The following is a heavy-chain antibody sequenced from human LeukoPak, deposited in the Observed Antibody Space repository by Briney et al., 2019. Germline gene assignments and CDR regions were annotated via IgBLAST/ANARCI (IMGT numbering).Heavy chain of an antibody. CDR1: GFTFSNYE. J-gene: IGHJ4*02. V-gene: IGHV3-48*03. D-gene: IGHD6-19*01. CDR2: ISSSGSTI. CDR3: ARDLVAGRTVGDY. Sequence: GGSLRLSCAASGFTFSNYEMNWVRQAPGKGLEWVSYISSSGSTIYYADSVKGRFTISRDNAKNSLYLQMNSLRAEDTAVYYCARDLVAGRTVGDYWGQGTLVTVSS.